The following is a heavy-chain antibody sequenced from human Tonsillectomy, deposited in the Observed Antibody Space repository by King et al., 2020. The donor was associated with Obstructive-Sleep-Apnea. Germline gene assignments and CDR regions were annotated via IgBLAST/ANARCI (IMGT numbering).Heavy chain of an antibody. V-gene: IGHV4-59*08. Sequence: QLQESGPGLVKPSETLSLTCTVSGGSISSYYWSWIRQPPGKGLEWIGYIYYSGGTNYNPSLKSRVTISVDTSKNQFSLKLSSVTAADTAVYYCASGSGTGIVGVGAFDIWGQGTMVTVSS. CDR2: IYYSGGT. CDR3: ASGSGTGIVGVGAFDI. J-gene: IGHJ3*02. D-gene: IGHD1-26*01. CDR1: GGSISSYY.